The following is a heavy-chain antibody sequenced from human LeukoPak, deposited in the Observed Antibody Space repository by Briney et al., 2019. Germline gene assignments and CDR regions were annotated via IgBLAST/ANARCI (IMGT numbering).Heavy chain of an antibody. CDR1: GFTFSSYW. J-gene: IGHJ6*02. CDR3: ASAEVIQYGMDV. CDR2: INSDGSSI. D-gene: IGHD3-16*02. Sequence: GGSLRLSCAASGFTFSSYWMHWVRQAPGKGLVWVSRINSDGSSISYADSVKGRFTTSRDNAKNTLFLQMNSLRVEDTAVYYCASAEVIQYGMDVWGQGTTVTVSS. V-gene: IGHV3-74*01.